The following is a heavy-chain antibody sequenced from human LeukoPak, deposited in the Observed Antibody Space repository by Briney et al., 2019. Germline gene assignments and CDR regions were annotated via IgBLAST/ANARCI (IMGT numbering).Heavy chain of an antibody. CDR1: GGSVSSSSYY. D-gene: IGHD4-17*01. CDR2: IYYTDNT. J-gene: IGHJ6*02. Sequence: SETLSLTCSVSGGSVSSSSYYWAWIRQPPGKGLEWIGSIYYTDNTHYNPSLKNRVTISVDTSKNQFSLRLSSMTAADTAVYFCARSHLSDYGDYKVYYGMDVWGLGTMVTVSS. CDR3: ARSHLSDYGDYKVYYGMDV. V-gene: IGHV4-39*01.